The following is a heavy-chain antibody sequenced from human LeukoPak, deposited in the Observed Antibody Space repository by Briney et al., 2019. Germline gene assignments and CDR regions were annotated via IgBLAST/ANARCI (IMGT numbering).Heavy chain of an antibody. J-gene: IGHJ5*02. CDR3: ARRYYYDSSGYYNWFDP. CDR1: GGTFSSYA. CDR2: IIPIFGTA. D-gene: IGHD3-22*01. Sequence: VASVKVSCTASGGTFSSYAISWVRQAPGQGLEWMGGIIPIFGTANYAQKFQGRVTITTDESTSTAYMELSSLRSEDTAVYYCARRYYYDSSGYYNWFDPWGQGTLVTVS. V-gene: IGHV1-69*05.